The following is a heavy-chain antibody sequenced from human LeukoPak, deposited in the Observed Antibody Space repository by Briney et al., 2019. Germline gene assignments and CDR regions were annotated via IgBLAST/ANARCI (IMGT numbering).Heavy chain of an antibody. CDR3: ARGSIAVAGDYYYGMDV. CDR1: GGTFSSYA. J-gene: IGHJ6*02. CDR2: ITPILGIA. D-gene: IGHD6-19*01. Sequence: SVKVSCKASGGTFSSYAISWVRQAPGQGLEWMGRITPILGIANYAQKFQGRVTITADKSTSTAYMELSSLRSEDTAVYYCARGSIAVAGDYYYGMDVWGQGTTVTVSS. V-gene: IGHV1-69*04.